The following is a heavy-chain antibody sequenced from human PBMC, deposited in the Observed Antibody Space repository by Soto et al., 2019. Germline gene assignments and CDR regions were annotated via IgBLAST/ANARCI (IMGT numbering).Heavy chain of an antibody. J-gene: IGHJ6*02. CDR3: ARLRGYCSGGSCSYYYYYGMDV. V-gene: IGHV5-51*01. CDR2: IYPGDSDT. D-gene: IGHD2-15*01. Sequence: GESLKSSCKGSGYSFTSDWIGWVRQMPGKGLEWMGIIYPGDSDTRYSPSFQGQVTISADKSISTAYLQWSSLKASDTAMYYCARLRGYCSGGSCSYYYYYGMDVWGQGTTVTVSS. CDR1: GYSFTSDW.